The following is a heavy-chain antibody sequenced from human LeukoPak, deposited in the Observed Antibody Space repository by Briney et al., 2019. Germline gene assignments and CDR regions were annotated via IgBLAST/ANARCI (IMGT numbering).Heavy chain of an antibody. CDR3: ASGKGSGSYSY. CDR2: IYYSGST. V-gene: IGHV4-59*01. Sequence: SETLSLTCTVSGGSISSYYWSWIRQPPGQGLEWIGYIYYSGSTNYNPSLKSRVTISVDTSKNQFSLKLSSVTAADTAVYYCASGKGSGSYSYWGQGTLVTVSS. J-gene: IGHJ4*02. CDR1: GGSISSYY. D-gene: IGHD3-10*01.